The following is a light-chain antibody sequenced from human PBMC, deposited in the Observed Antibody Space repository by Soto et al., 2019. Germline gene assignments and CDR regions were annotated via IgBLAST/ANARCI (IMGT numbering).Light chain of an antibody. V-gene: IGKV3-20*01. CDR3: QQYTGPPTT. Sequence: EIVLTQSPGTLSLSPGERATLSCRASQSIRSNYLAWYQQKPGQAPRFLIYDTSNRATSVPARFTGSRSGTEFTLTINSLQSEDFAVYFCQQYTGPPTTFGQGTRLEIK. J-gene: IGKJ5*01. CDR2: DTS. CDR1: QSIRSNY.